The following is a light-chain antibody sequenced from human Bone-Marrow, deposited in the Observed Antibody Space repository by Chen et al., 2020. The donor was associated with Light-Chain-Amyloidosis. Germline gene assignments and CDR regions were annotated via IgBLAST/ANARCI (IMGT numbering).Light chain of an antibody. CDR1: NIGTTS. J-gene: IGLJ3*02. CDR2: DDS. Sequence: SYVLTQSSSVSVAPGQTATIACGGNNIGTTSVHWYQQTPGQAPLLVVYDDSDRPSGIPERLSGANSRNTATLTISRDEAGDEADYYCQVWDRSSDRPVFGGGTKLTVL. V-gene: IGLV3-21*02. CDR3: QVWDRSSDRPV.